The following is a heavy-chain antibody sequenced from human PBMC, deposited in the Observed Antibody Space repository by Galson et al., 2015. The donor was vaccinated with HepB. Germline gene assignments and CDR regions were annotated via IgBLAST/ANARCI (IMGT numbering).Heavy chain of an antibody. CDR1: GFTFSSYG. CDR3: ARGLGETGWFDP. CDR2: IWYDGSNK. J-gene: IGHJ5*02. D-gene: IGHD1-14*01. Sequence: SLRLSCAASGFTFSSYGMHWVRQAPGKGLQWVAVIWYDGSNKYYTDSVKGRFTISRDNFKNTLYLQMNSLRAEDTAVYYCARGLGETGWFDPWGQGTLVTVSS. V-gene: IGHV3-33*01.